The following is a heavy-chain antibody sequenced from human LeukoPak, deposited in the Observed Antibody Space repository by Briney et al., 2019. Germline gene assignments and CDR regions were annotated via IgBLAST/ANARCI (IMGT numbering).Heavy chain of an antibody. CDR1: GLSFNDYY. V-gene: IGHV4-34*01. CDR3: ARGQVPAARGYNWFDP. CDR2: INARGDT. J-gene: IGHJ5*02. Sequence: SETLPLTCAVYGLSFNDYYWNWIRQPPGKGLEWIGEINARGDTNYNPSLKSRVTISVDTSKKQFSLRLTSMIAADTALYYCARGQVPAARGYNWFDPWGQGTLVTVSS. D-gene: IGHD2-2*01.